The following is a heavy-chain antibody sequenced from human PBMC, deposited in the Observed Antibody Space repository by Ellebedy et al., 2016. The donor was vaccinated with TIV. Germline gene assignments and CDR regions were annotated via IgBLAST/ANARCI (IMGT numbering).Heavy chain of an antibody. CDR3: ARRHLGGMDV. Sequence: GGSLRLXXKGSGYRFTSYWIGWVRQMPGKGLEWMGIIYPGDSDTRYSPSFQGQVTISADKSISTAYLQWSSLKASDTAMYYCARRHLGGMDVWGQGTTVTVSS. J-gene: IGHJ6*02. CDR2: IYPGDSDT. V-gene: IGHV5-51*01. CDR1: GYRFTSYW.